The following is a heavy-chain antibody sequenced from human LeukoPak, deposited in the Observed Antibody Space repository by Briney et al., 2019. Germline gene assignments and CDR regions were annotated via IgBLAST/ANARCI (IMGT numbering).Heavy chain of an antibody. D-gene: IGHD2-21*02. CDR1: GGSISSGDYY. Sequence: PSETLSLTCTVSGGSISSGDYYWSWIRQPPGKGLEWIGYMFYSGSTYYNPSLKSRVTLSVDRSKNQFSLKLSSVTAADTAVYYCARGDLPSSAFDIWGQGTMVTVSS. CDR3: ARGDLPSSAFDI. V-gene: IGHV4-30-4*01. J-gene: IGHJ3*02. CDR2: MFYSGST.